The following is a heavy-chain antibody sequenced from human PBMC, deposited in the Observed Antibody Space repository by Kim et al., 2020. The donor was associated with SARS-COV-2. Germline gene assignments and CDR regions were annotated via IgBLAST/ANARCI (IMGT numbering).Heavy chain of an antibody. V-gene: IGHV3-33*01. J-gene: IGHJ3*02. CDR3: ARSAAIVVVQNDAFDI. Sequence: GGSLRLSCAASGFTFSSYGMHWVRQAPGKGLEWVAVIWYDGSNKYYADSVKGRFTISRDNSKNTLYLQMNSLRAEDTAVYYCARSAAIVVVQNDAFDIWGQGTMVTVSS. CDR1: GFTFSSYG. D-gene: IGHD3-22*01. CDR2: IWYDGSNK.